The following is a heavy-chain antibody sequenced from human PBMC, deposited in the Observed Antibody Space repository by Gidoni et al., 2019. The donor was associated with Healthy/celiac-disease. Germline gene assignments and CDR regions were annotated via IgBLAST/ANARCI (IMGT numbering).Heavy chain of an antibody. J-gene: IGHJ4*02. V-gene: IGHV1-3*01. CDR2: INAGNGNT. CDR3: ARAAGYCSSTSCYAVQFPGN. CDR1: GYTFTSYA. D-gene: IGHD2-2*01. Sequence: QVQLVQSGAEVKKPGASVKVSCKASGYTFTSYAMHWVRQAPGQRLEWMGWINAGNGNTKYSQKFQGRVTITRDTSASTAYMELSSLRSEDTAVYYCARAAGYCSSTSCYAVQFPGNWGQGTLVTVSS.